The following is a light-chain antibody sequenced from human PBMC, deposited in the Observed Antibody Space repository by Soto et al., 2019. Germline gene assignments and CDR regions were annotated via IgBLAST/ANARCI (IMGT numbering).Light chain of an antibody. Sequence: AMQMTQSPSSLSAAVRDRVTITCRASEGIRNDLGWYQQNPGKAPKLLIYAATTLQSGVPSRFSGSGSGTDFTLTISSLQPEDFATYYCLQDYNYPLTFGGGTKVDI. CDR3: LQDYNYPLT. J-gene: IGKJ4*01. V-gene: IGKV1-6*01. CDR1: EGIRND. CDR2: AAT.